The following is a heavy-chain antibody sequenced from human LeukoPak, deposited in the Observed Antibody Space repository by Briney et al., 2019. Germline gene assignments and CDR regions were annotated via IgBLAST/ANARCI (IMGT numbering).Heavy chain of an antibody. V-gene: IGHV3-23*01. D-gene: IGHD5-24*01. J-gene: IGHJ6*03. CDR3: AKGPTPVEMATIPEYYYYYYMDV. Sequence: GGTLRLSCAASGFTFTSYGMSWVRQAPGKGLEWVSAISGSGGTTYYADSVKGRFTISRDNSKNTLYLQMNSLRAEDTAVYYCAKGPTPVEMATIPEYYYYYYMDVWGKGTTVTVSS. CDR2: ISGSGGTT. CDR1: GFTFTSYG.